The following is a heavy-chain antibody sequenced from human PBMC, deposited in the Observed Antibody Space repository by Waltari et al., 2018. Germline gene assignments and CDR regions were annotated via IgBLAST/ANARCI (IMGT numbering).Heavy chain of an antibody. J-gene: IGHJ4*02. CDR1: RFTFSAYW. CDR3: ARDRGYCGGDCYKNLDY. V-gene: IGHV3-7*01. CDR2: IKKDGGET. Sequence: EVQLVESGGGLVQPRGSLRLSCAASRFTFSAYWMTWVRQAPGEGLEWVANIKKDGGETYYVDSVKGRFTVSRDNAKNSLYLQMSSLRGEDTAVYYCARDRGYCGGDCYKNLDYWGQGTLVAVSS. D-gene: IGHD2-21*01.